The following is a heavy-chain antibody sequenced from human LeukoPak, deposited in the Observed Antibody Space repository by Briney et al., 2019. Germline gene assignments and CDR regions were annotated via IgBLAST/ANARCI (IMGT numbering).Heavy chain of an antibody. J-gene: IGHJ4*02. Sequence: GGSLRLSCAASGFIFGSSGMSWVRQAPGKGLEWVSAISGSGGSTNYADSVKGRFTISRDNSKNTLYLQMNSLRAEDTAVYYCAKDSRGYQDYFDYWGQGTLVTVSS. CDR3: AKDSRGYQDYFDY. D-gene: IGHD3-22*01. V-gene: IGHV3-23*01. CDR2: ISGSGGST. CDR1: GFIFGSSG.